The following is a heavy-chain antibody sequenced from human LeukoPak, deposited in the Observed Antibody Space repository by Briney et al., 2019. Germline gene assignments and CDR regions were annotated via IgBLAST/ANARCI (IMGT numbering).Heavy chain of an antibody. D-gene: IGHD5-12*01. Sequence: SETLSLTCTVSGGSIGSSSHFWGWIRQPPGKGLEWIGNIHYSGSTCYNPSLKSRVTISVDTSKNQFSLRLSSVTAADTAVYYCARGLRQDYFDYWGQGTLVTVSS. CDR2: IHYSGST. V-gene: IGHV4-39*07. J-gene: IGHJ4*02. CDR1: GGSIGSSSHF. CDR3: ARGLRQDYFDY.